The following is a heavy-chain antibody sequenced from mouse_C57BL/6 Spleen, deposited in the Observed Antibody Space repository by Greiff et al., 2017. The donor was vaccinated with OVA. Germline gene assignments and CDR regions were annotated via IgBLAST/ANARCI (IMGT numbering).Heavy chain of an antibody. CDR3: ARLGDGYDEGGGY. Sequence: EVQLQQSGAELVKPGASVKLSCTASGFNIKDYYLHWVKQRTEQGLEWIGRIDPEDGETKYAPKFPGKATITADTSSNTAYLQLSSLTSGDAAVYYCARLGDGYDEGGGYWGQGTTLTVSS. CDR1: GFNIKDYY. J-gene: IGHJ2*01. CDR2: IDPEDGET. V-gene: IGHV14-2*01. D-gene: IGHD2-2*01.